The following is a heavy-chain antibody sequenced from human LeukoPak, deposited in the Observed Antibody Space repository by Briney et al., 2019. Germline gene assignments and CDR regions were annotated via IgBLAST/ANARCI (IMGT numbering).Heavy chain of an antibody. J-gene: IGHJ4*02. D-gene: IGHD6-19*01. CDR3: ATAVAGFFNY. CDR2: IWYDGGKK. V-gene: IGHV3-33*01. Sequence: GGSLRLSCAASGFSFNTYGMHWVRQAPGKGLEWVAVIWYDGGKKYYADSVKGRFTISRDNSKNTLYLQMNSLRDEDTAVYYCATAVAGFFNYWGQGTLVTVSS. CDR1: GFSFNTYG.